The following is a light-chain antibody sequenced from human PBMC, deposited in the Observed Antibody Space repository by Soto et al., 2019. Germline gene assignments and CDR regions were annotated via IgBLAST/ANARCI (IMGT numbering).Light chain of an antibody. CDR3: ISYAGSSTYV. CDR2: EVN. Sequence: QSALTQPPSASGSPGQSVTISCTGTISDVGGYNYVAWYQQHPGKAPKLMIYEVNKRPSGVPDRFSGSKSGSTAYLTVSGLQADDEADYYCISYAGSSTYVFGTGTKVTVL. J-gene: IGLJ1*01. V-gene: IGLV2-8*01. CDR1: ISDVGGYNY.